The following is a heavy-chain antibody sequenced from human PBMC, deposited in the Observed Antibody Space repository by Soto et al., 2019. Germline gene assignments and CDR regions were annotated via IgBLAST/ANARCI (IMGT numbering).Heavy chain of an antibody. CDR3: ARGGYNWNGHAFDI. CDR1: GFTFSSYS. CDR2: ISSSSSYI. D-gene: IGHD1-1*01. Sequence: EVQLVESGGGLVKPGGSLRLSCAASGFTFSSYSMNWVRQAPGKGLEWVSSISSSSSYIYYADSVKCRFTISRDNAKNSLYLQMNSLRAEDTAVYYCARGGYNWNGHAFDIWGQGTMVTVSS. J-gene: IGHJ3*02. V-gene: IGHV3-21*01.